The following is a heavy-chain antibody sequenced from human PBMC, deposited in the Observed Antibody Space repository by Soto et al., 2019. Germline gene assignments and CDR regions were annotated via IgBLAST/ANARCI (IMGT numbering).Heavy chain of an antibody. V-gene: IGHV1-69*13. Sequence: GASVKVSCKASGGTFSSYAISWVRQAPGQGLEWMGGIIPIFGTANYAQKFQGRVTITADESTSTAYMELSSLRSEDTAVYYCARDPHLSYILTGYYPNWFDPWGQGTLVTVSS. CDR3: ARDPHLSYILTGYYPNWFDP. CDR2: IIPIFGTA. D-gene: IGHD3-9*01. J-gene: IGHJ5*02. CDR1: GGTFSSYA.